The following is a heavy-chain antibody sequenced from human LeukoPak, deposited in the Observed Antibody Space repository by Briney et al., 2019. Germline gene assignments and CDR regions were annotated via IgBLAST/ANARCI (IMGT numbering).Heavy chain of an antibody. Sequence: GGSLRLSRAASGFTFSSYAMHWVRQAPGKGLEWVAVISYDGSNKYYADSVKGRFTISRDNSKNTLYLQMNSLRAEDTAVYYCARGVGGYSAFDIWGQGTMVTVSS. CDR2: ISYDGSNK. CDR1: GFTFSSYA. V-gene: IGHV3-30-3*01. J-gene: IGHJ3*02. D-gene: IGHD3-16*02. CDR3: ARGVGGYSAFDI.